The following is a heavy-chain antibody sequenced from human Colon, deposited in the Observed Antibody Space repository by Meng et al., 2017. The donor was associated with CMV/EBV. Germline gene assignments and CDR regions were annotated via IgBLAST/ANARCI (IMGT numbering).Heavy chain of an antibody. J-gene: IGHJ4*02. Sequence: GESLKISCAASGFPVSANYMAWFRQAPGRGLEWVSSIGTVGDTYSIGSVKGRFIISREDAKNSVYLQMNGLRDGDTGLYYCARARSPTHFDYWGQGALVTVSS. CDR2: IGTVGDT. CDR3: ARARSPTHFDY. CDR1: GFPVSANY. V-gene: IGHV3-13*01.